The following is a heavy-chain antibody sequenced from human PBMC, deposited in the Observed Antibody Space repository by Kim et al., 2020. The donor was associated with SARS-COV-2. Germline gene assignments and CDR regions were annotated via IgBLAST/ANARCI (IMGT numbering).Heavy chain of an antibody. J-gene: IGHJ4*02. CDR3: ARDGGGYLDY. D-gene: IGHD3-10*01. CDR2: ISPYNGNT. CDR1: DYPFTTYH. V-gene: IGHV1-18*04. Sequence: ASVKVSCKASDYPFTTYHIYWVRQAPGRGLEWMGWISPYNGNTYSAENFQVTFSTDTSTNTAYMELRNLRSDDTAIYFCARDGGGYLDYWGQGTPVTVSS.